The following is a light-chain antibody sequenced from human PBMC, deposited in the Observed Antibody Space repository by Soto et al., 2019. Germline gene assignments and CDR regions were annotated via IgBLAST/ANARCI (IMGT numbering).Light chain of an antibody. CDR2: WAS. V-gene: IGKV4-1*01. J-gene: IGKJ1*01. CDR1: QSVLSSSKNKNC. CDR3: QHYYSIPWT. Sequence: DIVMTQSPDSLAVSLGERATINCKSSQSVLSSSKNKNCLAWYQQKSGQPPKLLIYWASTRESGVPDRFSGSGSGTDFTLTISSLQAEDVAVYYCQHYYSIPWTFGQGTRVGIK.